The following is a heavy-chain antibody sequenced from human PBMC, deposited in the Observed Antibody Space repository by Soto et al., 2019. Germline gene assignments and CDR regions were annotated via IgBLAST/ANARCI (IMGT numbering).Heavy chain of an antibody. CDR3: ARCSPSTMVRGGGPSYYYYYYMDV. CDR2: IYYSGST. J-gene: IGHJ6*03. V-gene: IGHV4-59*08. CDR1: GGSISSYY. D-gene: IGHD3-10*01. Sequence: PSETLSLTCTVSGGSISSYYWSRIRQPPGKGLEWIGYIYYSGSTNYNPSLKSRVTISVDTSKNQFSLKLSSVTAADTAVYYCARCSPSTMVRGGGPSYYYYYYMDVWGKGTTVTVSS.